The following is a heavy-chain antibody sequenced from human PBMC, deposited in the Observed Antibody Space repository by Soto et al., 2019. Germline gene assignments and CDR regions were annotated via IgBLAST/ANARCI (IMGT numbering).Heavy chain of an antibody. D-gene: IGHD5-18*01. CDR1: GFTFSTYW. CDR2: IKHDGSEK. V-gene: IGHV3-7*01. J-gene: IGHJ4*02. CDR3: ERDHDPTTAMITSWH. Sequence: EVQLVESGGGLVQPGGSLRLSCAASGFTFSTYWMSWVRQAPGKGLEWVANIKHDGSEKYYVDSVKGRFTISRDNANNSLYLQMNSLRAEDSAVYYCERDHDPTTAMITSWHWGQGTLVTVSS.